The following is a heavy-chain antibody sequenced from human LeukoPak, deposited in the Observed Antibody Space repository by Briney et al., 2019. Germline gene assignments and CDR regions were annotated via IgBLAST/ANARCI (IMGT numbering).Heavy chain of an antibody. V-gene: IGHV4-4*07. J-gene: IGHJ5*02. Sequence: SETLSLTCTASGGSISSYYWSWIRQPAGKGLEWIGRIYTSGSTNYNPSLKSRVTMSVDTSKNQFSLKLSSVTAADRAVYYCASDSPIVTTRYWFDPWGQGTLVTVSS. CDR1: GGSISSYY. CDR3: ASDSPIVTTRYWFDP. D-gene: IGHD4-11*01. CDR2: IYTSGST.